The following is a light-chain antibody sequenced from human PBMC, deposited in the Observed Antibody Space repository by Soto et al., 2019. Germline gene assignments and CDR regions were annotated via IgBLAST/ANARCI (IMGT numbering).Light chain of an antibody. CDR3: QQCGGSPLFS. CDR1: QSVTSSC. J-gene: IGKJ3*01. CDR2: TTS. Sequence: EIVLTQSPATLSLSPGERATLSCTASQSVTSSCLAWYQRKPGQAPRLLTHTTSTRATDIPDRFSGSGSGTDFTLAISRLQPEDFAVYYCQQCGGSPLFSFGPGPRVDI. V-gene: IGKV3-20*01.